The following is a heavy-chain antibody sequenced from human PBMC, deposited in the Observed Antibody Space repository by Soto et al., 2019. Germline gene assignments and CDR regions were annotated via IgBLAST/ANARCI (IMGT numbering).Heavy chain of an antibody. V-gene: IGHV3-30*18. CDR2: ISYDGSNK. J-gene: IGHJ6*02. CDR3: AKSTVRGGTLYGSRYYYYYGMDV. Sequence: QVQLVESGGGVVQPGRSLRLSCAASGFTFSSYGMHWVRQAPGKGLEWVAVISYDGSNKYYADSVKGRFTISRDNSKNKLYLQMNSLRAEDTAVYYCAKSTVRGGTLYGSRYYYYYGMDVWGQGTTVTVSS. D-gene: IGHD3-10*01. CDR1: GFTFSSYG.